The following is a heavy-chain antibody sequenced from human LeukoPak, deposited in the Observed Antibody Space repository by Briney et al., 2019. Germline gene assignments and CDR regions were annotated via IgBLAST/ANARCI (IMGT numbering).Heavy chain of an antibody. D-gene: IGHD3-10*01. J-gene: IGHJ5*02. Sequence: SQPLSLTCALSGASASSNCAAWYWIRQSPSRGREQLGRTYYGSKWYNASAVSVETRITINPDTSKNQISLQRNLVTPEDTAVDYCARTMLYGSGTRFDPWGQGTLVTVSS. V-gene: IGHV6-1*01. CDR1: GASASSNCAA. CDR3: ARTMLYGSGTRFDP. CDR2: TYYGSKWYN.